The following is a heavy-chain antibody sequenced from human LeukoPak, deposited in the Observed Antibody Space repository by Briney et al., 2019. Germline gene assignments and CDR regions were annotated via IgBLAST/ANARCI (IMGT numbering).Heavy chain of an antibody. CDR3: AKDRGYGSGAYGHFDY. J-gene: IGHJ4*02. Sequence: PGGSLRLSCAASGFTFDDYAMHWVRQAPGKGLEWVSDISWDSGNVGYAVSVRGRFTISRDNTKNSLYLQMNDLRTEDTAWYYCAKDRGYGSGAYGHFDYWGQGALVTVS. CDR2: ISWDSGNV. V-gene: IGHV3-9*01. CDR1: GFTFDDYA. D-gene: IGHD3-10*01.